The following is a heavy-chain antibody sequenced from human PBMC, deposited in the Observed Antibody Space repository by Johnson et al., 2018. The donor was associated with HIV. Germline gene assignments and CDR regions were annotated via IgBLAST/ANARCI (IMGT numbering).Heavy chain of an antibody. CDR3: AREKEMTRLGAFDV. J-gene: IGHJ3*01. CDR1: GFTFSHYW. V-gene: IGHV3-74*03. Sequence: EVQLVESGGGLVQPGGYLTLSCAASGFTFSHYWMHWVRQAPGMGLVWVSRMNSDGSSTTYADSVKGRFTISRDNAKNTLYLQMKTLRAEDTAIYYCAREKEMTRLGAFDVWGQGTVVTVSS. D-gene: IGHD3-16*01. CDR2: MNSDGSST.